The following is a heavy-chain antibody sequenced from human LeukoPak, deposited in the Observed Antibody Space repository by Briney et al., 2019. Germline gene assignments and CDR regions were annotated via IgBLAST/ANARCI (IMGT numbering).Heavy chain of an antibody. CDR1: GYTFTSYG. D-gene: IGHD3-3*01. J-gene: IGHJ3*02. Sequence: VASVKVSCKASGYTFTSYGISWVRQAPGQGLEWMGWISAYNGNTNYAQKLQGRVTMTTDTSTSTAYMELRSLRSDDTAVYYYARTEPGFWSGYPSPHDAFDIWGQGTMVTVSS. V-gene: IGHV1-18*01. CDR3: ARTEPGFWSGYPSPHDAFDI. CDR2: ISAYNGNT.